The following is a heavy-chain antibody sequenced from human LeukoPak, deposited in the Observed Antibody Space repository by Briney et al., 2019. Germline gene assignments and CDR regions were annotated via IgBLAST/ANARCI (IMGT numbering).Heavy chain of an antibody. CDR2: IKGDESAR. Sequence: GGSLRLSCAAPGFTFSTYWMAGVPQAPGKGREWVANIKGDESARHQADSVKGRFTISRDNAKKSVYLQMSSLRGEDTAVYYCARDVGGSLDYWGQGTLVTVSS. CDR3: ARDVGGSLDY. D-gene: IGHD1-26*01. J-gene: IGHJ4*02. CDR1: GFTFSTYW. V-gene: IGHV3-7*01.